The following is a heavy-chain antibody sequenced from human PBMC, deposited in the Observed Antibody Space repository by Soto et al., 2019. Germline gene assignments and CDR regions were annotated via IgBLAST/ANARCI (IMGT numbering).Heavy chain of an antibody. J-gene: IGHJ6*02. D-gene: IGHD2-15*01. CDR1: GFTFSSYS. Sequence: EVQLVESGGGLVQPGGSLRLSCAASGFTFSSYSMKWVRQAPGKGLEWVAYISSSSTNIYYADSVKGRFTISRDNANNSLYLQMNSLRAEDTAVYYCARAYCSGGSCKYYYYGMDVWGQGTTVTVSS. V-gene: IGHV3-48*01. CDR3: ARAYCSGGSCKYYYYGMDV. CDR2: ISSSSTNI.